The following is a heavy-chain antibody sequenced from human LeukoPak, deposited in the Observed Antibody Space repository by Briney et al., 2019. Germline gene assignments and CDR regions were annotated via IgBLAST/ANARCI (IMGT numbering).Heavy chain of an antibody. J-gene: IGHJ4*02. V-gene: IGHV1-69*04. Sequence: ASVKVSCKASGGTFSSYAISWVRQAPGRGVGWVGRIIPILGIANDAQKFQGRVTITADKSTSTAYMELSSLRSEDTAVYYCARDFSRFVVPAAIFDYWGQGTLVTVSS. CDR2: IIPILGIA. CDR1: GGTFSSYA. D-gene: IGHD2-2*01. CDR3: ARDFSRFVVPAAIFDY.